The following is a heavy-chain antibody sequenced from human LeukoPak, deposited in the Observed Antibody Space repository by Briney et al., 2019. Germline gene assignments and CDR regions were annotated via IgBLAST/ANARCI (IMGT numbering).Heavy chain of an antibody. CDR3: ARRAYSGSYWSF. Sequence: PSETLSLTCTVSGVSISSSNSYWGWIRQPPGKGLEWIGSIYYSGNTYYNASLKSQVSISIDTSKNQFSLRLTSVTAADTAVYYCARRAYSGSYWSFWGQGTLVTVSS. J-gene: IGHJ1*01. D-gene: IGHD1-26*01. CDR1: GVSISSSNSY. V-gene: IGHV4-39*01. CDR2: IYYSGNT.